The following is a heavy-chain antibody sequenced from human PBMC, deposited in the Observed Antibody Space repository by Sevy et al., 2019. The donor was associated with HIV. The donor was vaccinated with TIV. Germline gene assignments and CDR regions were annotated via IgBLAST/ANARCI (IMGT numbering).Heavy chain of an antibody. J-gene: IGHJ6*03. V-gene: IGHV3-23*01. CDR3: AKVGGGHYDPDEIGYYFYYYNMDV. CDR2: ISGSGSRT. CDR1: GFSFDSYG. Sequence: GGSLRLSCAVSGFSFDSYGMTWVRQAPGKGLEWVSGISGSGSRTYYTDSVKGRFIISRDNSKNTLDLQMNSIRSEDTAIFYVAKVGGGHYDPDEIGYYFYYYNMDVWGKGTTVTVSS. D-gene: IGHD3-22*01.